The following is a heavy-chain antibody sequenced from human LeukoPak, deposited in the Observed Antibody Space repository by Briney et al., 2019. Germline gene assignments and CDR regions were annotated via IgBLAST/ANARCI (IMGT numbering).Heavy chain of an antibody. V-gene: IGHV4-61*01. Sequence: PSETLSLTCTVSGGSFSSGSYYWSWIRQPPGKGLEWIGYIYYSGSTNYNPSLKSRVTISVDTSKNQFSLKLSFVTAADTAVYYCARDERPLYGMDVWGQGTTVTVSS. J-gene: IGHJ6*02. CDR2: IYYSGST. CDR3: ARDERPLYGMDV. CDR1: GGSFSSGSYY. D-gene: IGHD1-1*01.